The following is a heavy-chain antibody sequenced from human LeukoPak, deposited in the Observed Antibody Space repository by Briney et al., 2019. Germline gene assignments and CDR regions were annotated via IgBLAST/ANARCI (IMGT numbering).Heavy chain of an antibody. D-gene: IGHD4-17*01. Sequence: GGSLRLSCAASGFTFSSYEMNWVRQAPGEGLEWVSYISSSGSTKHYADSVKGRFTISRDNAKNSLYLQVNSLRAEDTAVYYCARDPYYGDYVVWGQGTLVTVSS. CDR2: ISSSGSTK. CDR1: GFTFSSYE. V-gene: IGHV3-48*03. CDR3: ARDPYYGDYVV. J-gene: IGHJ4*02.